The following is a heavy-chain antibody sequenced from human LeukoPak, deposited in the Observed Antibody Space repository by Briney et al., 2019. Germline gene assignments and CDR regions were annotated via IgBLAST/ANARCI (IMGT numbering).Heavy chain of an antibody. D-gene: IGHD3-10*01. V-gene: IGHV4-59*01. CDR3: ARVSGGGFPLFDY. Sequence: SETLSLTCTVSGGSISSYYWSWIRQPPGKGLEWIGYIYYSGSTNYNPSLKSRVTISVDTSKNQFSLKLSSVTAADTAVYCCARVSGGGFPLFDYWGQGTLVTVSS. CDR1: GGSISSYY. J-gene: IGHJ4*02. CDR2: IYYSGST.